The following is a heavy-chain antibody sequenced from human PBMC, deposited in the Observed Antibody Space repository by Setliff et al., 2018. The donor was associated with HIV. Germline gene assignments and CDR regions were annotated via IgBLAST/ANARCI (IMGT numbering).Heavy chain of an antibody. CDR2: IYYSGST. J-gene: IGHJ4*02. CDR3: ARDGGGSGWSLGEFDF. CDR1: GDSIGSSSYY. V-gene: IGHV4-39*07. Sequence: SETLSLTCTVSGDSIGSSSYYWAWIRQPPGKGLEWIGNIYYSGSTYYNPSLRSRVTISLDTSKNQVSLSLASVTAADTAVYYCARDGGGSGWSLGEFDFWGQGTLVTVSS. D-gene: IGHD6-19*01.